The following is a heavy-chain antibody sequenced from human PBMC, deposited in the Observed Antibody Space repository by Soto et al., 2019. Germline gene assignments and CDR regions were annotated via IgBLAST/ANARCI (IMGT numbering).Heavy chain of an antibody. D-gene: IGHD4-17*01. CDR1: GGTFSSYA. J-gene: IGHJ4*02. CDR2: IIPIFGRA. V-gene: IGHV1-69*13. CDR3: ASESYGGEFDY. Sequence: SVKVSCKASGGTFSSYAFSWVRQAPGQGLEWMGGIIPIFGRANYAQKFQGRVTITADESTSTGYMELSSLRPEDTAVYYCASESYGGEFDYWGQGTLVTVSS.